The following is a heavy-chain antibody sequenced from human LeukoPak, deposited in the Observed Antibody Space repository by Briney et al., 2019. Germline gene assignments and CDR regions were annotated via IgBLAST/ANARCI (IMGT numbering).Heavy chain of an antibody. CDR1: GGSISSGGYY. V-gene: IGHV4-30-2*01. CDR2: IYHSGST. D-gene: IGHD2-2*01. CDR3: ARSTGYQLRRWYYFDY. J-gene: IGHJ4*02. Sequence: SETLSLTCTVSGGSISSGGYYWSWIRQPPGKGLEWIGYIYHSGSTYYNPSLKSRVTISVDRSKNQFSLKLSSVTAADTAVYYCARSTGYQLRRWYYFDYWGQGTLVTVSS.